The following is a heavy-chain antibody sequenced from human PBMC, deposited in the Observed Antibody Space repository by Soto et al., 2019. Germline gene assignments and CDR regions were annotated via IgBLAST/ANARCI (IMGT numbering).Heavy chain of an antibody. CDR1: GFTFSSYE. J-gene: IGHJ6*02. Sequence: VGSLRLSFAASGFTFSSYEMHWVRQAPGKGLEWVSYISSSGSTIYYADSVKGRFTISRDNAKNSLYLQMNSLRAEDTAVYYCERDPVGAGVYYYHGMDVCGQGTTVTVSS. CDR3: ERDPVGAGVYYYHGMDV. CDR2: ISSSGSTI. D-gene: IGHD1-26*01. V-gene: IGHV3-48*03.